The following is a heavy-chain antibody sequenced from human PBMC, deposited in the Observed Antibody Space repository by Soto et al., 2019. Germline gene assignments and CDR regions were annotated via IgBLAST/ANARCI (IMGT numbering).Heavy chain of an antibody. D-gene: IGHD6-19*01. J-gene: IGHJ5*02. V-gene: IGHV4-34*01. CDR1: GGSFSGYY. CDR2: INHSGGT. CDR3: ARGRSSGWYGARGGWFDP. Sequence: SETLSLTCAVYGGSFSGYYWSWIRQPPGKGLEWIGEINHSGGTNYNPSLKSRVTISVDTSKNQFSLKLSSVTAADTAVYYCARGRSSGWYGARGGWFDPWGQGTLVTVSS.